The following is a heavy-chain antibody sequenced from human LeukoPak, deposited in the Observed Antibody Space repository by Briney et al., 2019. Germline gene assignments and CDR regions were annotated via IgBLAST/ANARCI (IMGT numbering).Heavy chain of an antibody. J-gene: IGHJ4*02. CDR1: GYTFHNYG. Sequence: ASVKVSYKTSGYTFHNYGIIWVRQAPGQGLEWMGWISGYNGYINYAQKFQGRVTMTTDTSTSTAYMELRSLRSDDTAVYYCARDGISVVRGDRPPFDFWGQGTLVTVSS. D-gene: IGHD3-10*01. CDR2: ISGYNGYI. CDR3: ARDGISVVRGDRPPFDF. V-gene: IGHV1-18*04.